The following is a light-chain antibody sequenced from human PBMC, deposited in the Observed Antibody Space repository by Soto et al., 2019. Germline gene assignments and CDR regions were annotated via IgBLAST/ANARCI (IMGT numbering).Light chain of an antibody. CDR3: QNYHLALGT. V-gene: IGKV1-27*01. CDR2: GAS. Sequence: DIQMTQSPSSLSASVGDTVTITCRASQDIINHLAWYQQRPGKVPNLLISGASTLHSGVPSRFRGSGSGTHFTLTISSLQPEDVATYYCQNYHLALGTFGQGTRLEIK. CDR1: QDIINH. J-gene: IGKJ5*01.